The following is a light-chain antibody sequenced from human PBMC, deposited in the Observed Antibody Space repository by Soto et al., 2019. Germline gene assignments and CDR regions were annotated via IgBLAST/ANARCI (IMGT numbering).Light chain of an antibody. V-gene: IGKV3-20*01. Sequence: EIVLTQSPGTLSLSPGERATLSCRASQTVSSSYLAWYQQKPGQAPRLLIYDTSIRATGIPDRFSGSGSGTDFTLTINRLEPEDFAVYYCQQYGSSPGTFGQGTKVVIK. CDR2: DTS. CDR3: QQYGSSPGT. CDR1: QTVSSSY. J-gene: IGKJ1*01.